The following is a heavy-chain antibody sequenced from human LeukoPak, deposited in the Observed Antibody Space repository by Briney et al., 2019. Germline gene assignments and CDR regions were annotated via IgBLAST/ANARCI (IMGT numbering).Heavy chain of an antibody. D-gene: IGHD3-10*01. CDR2: IYSGGGT. V-gene: IGHV3-66*01. Sequence: GGSLRLSCAASGFTVSSNYMTWVRQAPGKGLEWVSVIYSGGGTSYADSVKGRFTISRDNSKNTLFLQMNSLRAEDTAVYYCARDLGYGSGTLAIDYWGQGTLVTVSS. CDR3: ARDLGYGSGTLAIDY. CDR1: GFTVSSNY. J-gene: IGHJ4*02.